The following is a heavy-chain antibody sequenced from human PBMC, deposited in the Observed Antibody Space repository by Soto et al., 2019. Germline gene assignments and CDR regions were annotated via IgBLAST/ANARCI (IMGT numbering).Heavy chain of an antibody. D-gene: IGHD3-3*01. CDR2: INPSGGST. CDR3: ARGGWVLRYLEWSINWFGP. J-gene: IGHJ5*02. V-gene: IGHV1-46*01. Sequence: ASVKVSFKASGYTFTSYYMHWVRQAPGQGLEWMGIINPSGGSTSYAQKFQGRVTMTRDTSTSTVYMEVSSLRSVVTAVYYFARGGWVLRYLEWSINWFGPWGQGTLVTVSS. CDR1: GYTFTSYY.